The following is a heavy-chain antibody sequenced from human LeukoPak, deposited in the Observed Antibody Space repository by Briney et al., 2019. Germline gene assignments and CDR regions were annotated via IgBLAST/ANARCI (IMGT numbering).Heavy chain of an antibody. Sequence: GGSLRLSCAASGFTSSDYYMSWIRQAPGKGLERVSYISSSSSYTNYADSVKGRFTISRDNAKNSLYLQMNSLRAEDTAVCYCARVLSRGSFDYWGQGTLVTVSS. CDR3: ARVLSRGSFDY. D-gene: IGHD2-8*01. J-gene: IGHJ4*02. V-gene: IGHV3-11*06. CDR2: ISSSSSYT. CDR1: GFTSSDYY.